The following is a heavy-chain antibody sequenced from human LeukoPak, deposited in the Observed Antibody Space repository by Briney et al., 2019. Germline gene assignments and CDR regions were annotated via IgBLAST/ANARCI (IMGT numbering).Heavy chain of an antibody. CDR3: ARDRGMGFDY. D-gene: IGHD3-10*01. Sequence: GGSLRLSCAASGFTVNSNYMSWVRQAPGMGLEWVSVIYSGGTTYYADSVKGRFTISRDNAKNSLYLQMNSLRAEDTAVYYCARDRGMGFDYWGQGTLVTVSS. J-gene: IGHJ4*02. CDR1: GFTVNSNY. CDR2: IYSGGTT. V-gene: IGHV3-66*01.